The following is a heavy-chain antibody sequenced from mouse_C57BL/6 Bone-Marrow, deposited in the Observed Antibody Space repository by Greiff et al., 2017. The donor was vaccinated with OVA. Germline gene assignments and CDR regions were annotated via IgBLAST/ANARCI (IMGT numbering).Heavy chain of an antibody. J-gene: IGHJ1*03. CDR2: IYIGNGYT. V-gene: IGHV1-58*01. D-gene: IGHD1-1*01. CDR1: GYTFTSYG. Sequence: VQLQQSGAELVRPGSSVKMSCKTSGYTFTSYGINWVKQRPGQGLEWIGYIYIGNGYTEYNEKFKGKATLTSDTSSSTAYMQLSSLTSEDSAIYFCARCYYGSSHLSYWYFDVWGTGTTVTVSS. CDR3: ARCYYGSSHLSYWYFDV.